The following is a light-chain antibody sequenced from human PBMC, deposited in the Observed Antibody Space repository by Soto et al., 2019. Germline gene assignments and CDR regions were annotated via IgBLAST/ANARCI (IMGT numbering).Light chain of an antibody. Sequence: IELKHSPFTLSPSQGGRVTLSCRASQSVSSYLAWYQQKPGQAPRLLIYDASNRATDIPARFSGSGSGTDFTLTISSLEPEDFAVYCCQQRSKWTITFGQGTRLEIK. V-gene: IGKV3-11*01. CDR3: QQRSKWTIT. J-gene: IGKJ5*01. CDR1: QSVSSY. CDR2: DAS.